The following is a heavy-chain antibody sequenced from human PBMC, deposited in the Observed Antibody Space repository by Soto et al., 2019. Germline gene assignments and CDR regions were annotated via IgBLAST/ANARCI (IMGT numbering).Heavy chain of an antibody. D-gene: IGHD3-22*01. CDR3: VRDRLRGYDNSGFYS. CDR1: GYSFSYYG. V-gene: IGHV1-18*01. Sequence: QVQLLQSGAELRKPGASVKVSCQAFGYSFSYYGINWVRQAPGQGLEWMGWSNPYNGHKNYAQKFADRLTMTTDTSTATVSMELRNLKSDDTAVYYCVRDRLRGYDNSGFYSWVQGTRVTVSS. J-gene: IGHJ5*02. CDR2: SNPYNGHK.